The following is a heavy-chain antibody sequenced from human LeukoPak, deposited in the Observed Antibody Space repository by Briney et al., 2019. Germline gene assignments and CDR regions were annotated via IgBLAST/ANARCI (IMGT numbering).Heavy chain of an antibody. D-gene: IGHD2-2*01. CDR2: FDPEDGET. Sequence: ASVKVSCKVSGYTLTELSMHWVRQAPGKWLEWMGGFDPEDGETIYAQKFQGRVTMTEDTSTDTAYMELSSLRSEDTAVYYCATFLYCSSTSCYFFDYWGQGTLVTVSS. V-gene: IGHV1-24*01. CDR3: ATFLYCSSTSCYFFDY. CDR1: GYTLTELS. J-gene: IGHJ4*02.